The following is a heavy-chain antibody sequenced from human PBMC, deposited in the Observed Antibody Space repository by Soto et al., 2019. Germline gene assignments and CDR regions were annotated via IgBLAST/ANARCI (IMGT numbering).Heavy chain of an antibody. Sequence: EVQLAVSGGGLVPPGGSLRLSCAASAFSFSDHYVDWVRQAPGKGLEWVGRSRSKSNNYTALYAASAKGRFTISRDDSKSTRSLKLNSLRTEDTAVYYGCVSSGRPYHYAMDVWAQGTTVIVSS. CDR2: SRSKSNNYTA. CDR1: AFSFSDHY. CDR3: CVSSGRPYHYAMDV. V-gene: IGHV3-72*01. J-gene: IGHJ6*02. D-gene: IGHD6-25*01.